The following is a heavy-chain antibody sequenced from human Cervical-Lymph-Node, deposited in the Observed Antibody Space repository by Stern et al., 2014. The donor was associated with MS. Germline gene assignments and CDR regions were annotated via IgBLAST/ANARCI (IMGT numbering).Heavy chain of an antibody. CDR3: AREVGSLAMDV. CDR1: GDTFTDYA. D-gene: IGHD1-1*01. CDR2: ITPIFGSA. V-gene: IGHV1-69*06. Sequence: QMQLVQSGAEVKKPGSSVKVSCKASGDTFTDYAISWVRQAPGQGPEWMGGITPIFGSAAYAQKFQGRLTITADKSTSTAYMDLSSLTSEDTAVYYCAREVGSLAMDVWGQGTTVIVSS. J-gene: IGHJ6*01.